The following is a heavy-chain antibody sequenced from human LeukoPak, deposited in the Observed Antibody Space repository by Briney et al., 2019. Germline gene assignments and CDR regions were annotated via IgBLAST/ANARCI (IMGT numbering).Heavy chain of an antibody. Sequence: GESLKISCKASGYNFTNYWIPWVRRMPGKGLEWMGIIYPGDSDTRYSPSFQGQVTISVDKSISTAYLQWSSLKASDTAMYFCARLPYYDFLTGYYGYFDYWGQGTLVTVSS. CDR1: GYNFTNYW. CDR3: ARLPYYDFLTGYYGYFDY. CDR2: IYPGDSDT. J-gene: IGHJ4*02. V-gene: IGHV5-51*01. D-gene: IGHD3-9*01.